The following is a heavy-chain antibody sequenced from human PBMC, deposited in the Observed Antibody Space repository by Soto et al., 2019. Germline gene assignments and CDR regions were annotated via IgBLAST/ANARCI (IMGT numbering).Heavy chain of an antibody. V-gene: IGHV5-51*01. Sequence: PGESLKIYCKGSGYSVTSYWIGWVRQMRGKGLEWMGIIYPGDSDTRYSPSFQGQVTISADKSISTAYLQWSSLKASDTAMYYCARHIGPYYYGSGSPSPYYGMDVWGQGTTVTVSS. CDR2: IYPGDSDT. J-gene: IGHJ6*02. D-gene: IGHD3-10*01. CDR1: GYSVTSYW. CDR3: ARHIGPYYYGSGSPSPYYGMDV.